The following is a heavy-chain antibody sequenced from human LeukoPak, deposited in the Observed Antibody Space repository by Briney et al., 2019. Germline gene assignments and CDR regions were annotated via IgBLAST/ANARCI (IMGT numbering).Heavy chain of an antibody. CDR2: ISSRNHYI. J-gene: IGHJ6*04. CDR1: AFTFSSYS. Sequence: GGSLRLSRAASAFTFSSYSMNWVRQAAGKGLEWVSSISSRNHYIYYADSVKGRFNISRDNAMNSLYLQMNSLRAEDTAVYYCARRISAEMVVWGEGTTVTVSS. D-gene: IGHD3-10*01. V-gene: IGHV3-21*01. CDR3: ARRISAEMVV.